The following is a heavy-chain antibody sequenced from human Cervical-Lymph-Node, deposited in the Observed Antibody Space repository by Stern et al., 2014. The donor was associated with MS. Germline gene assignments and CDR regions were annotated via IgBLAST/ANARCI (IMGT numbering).Heavy chain of an antibody. CDR1: GYTFTGNY. Sequence: QVQLVQSAAEVKKPGASVKVSCKASGYTFTGNYMHWVRQAPGQGLEWMGRINPNSGGTDYVQKFQGRVTMTSDTSISTVHMELSRLTSDDTAVYYCARDIEPTSGLGYWGQGTLVTVSS. CDR3: ARDIEPTSGLGY. V-gene: IGHV1-2*06. D-gene: IGHD5-12*01. CDR2: INPNSGGT. J-gene: IGHJ4*02.